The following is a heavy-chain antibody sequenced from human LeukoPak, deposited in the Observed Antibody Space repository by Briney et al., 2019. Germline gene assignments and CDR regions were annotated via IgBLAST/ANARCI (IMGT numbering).Heavy chain of an antibody. V-gene: IGHV1-18*04. CDR3: ARELAVGATKWGFDY. Sequence: ASVNVSCTASGYTFTGYYMHWVRQAPGQGLEWMGWISAYNGNTNYAQKLQGRVTMTTDTSTSTAYMELRSLRSDDTAVYYCARELAVGATKWGFDYWGQGTLVTVSS. J-gene: IGHJ4*02. D-gene: IGHD1-26*01. CDR1: GYTFTGYY. CDR2: ISAYNGNT.